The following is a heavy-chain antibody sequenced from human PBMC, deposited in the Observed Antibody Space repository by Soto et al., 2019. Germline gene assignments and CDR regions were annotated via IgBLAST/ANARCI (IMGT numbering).Heavy chain of an antibody. CDR1: GGSISSYY. CDR2: IYYSGST. V-gene: IGHV4-59*01. D-gene: IGHD5-12*01. Sequence: PSETLSLTCTVSGGSISSYYWSWIRQPPGKGLEWIGYIYYSGSTNYNPSLKSRVTISVDTSKNQFSLKLSSVTAADTAVYYCARVFKDGYNWPQYFGYWGQGTLVTVS. CDR3: ARVFKDGYNWPQYFGY. J-gene: IGHJ4*02.